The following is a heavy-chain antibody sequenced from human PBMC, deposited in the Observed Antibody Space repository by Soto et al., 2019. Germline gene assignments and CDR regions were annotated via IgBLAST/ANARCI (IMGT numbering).Heavy chain of an antibody. Sequence: GASVKVSCKASGYTFTSYYMHWVRQAPGQGLEWMGIIIPIFGTANYAQKFQGRVTITADESTSTAYMELSSLRSEDTAVYYCAREIAVAGLYYFDYWGQGTLVTVSS. D-gene: IGHD6-19*01. CDR3: AREIAVAGLYYFDY. CDR2: IIPIFGTA. J-gene: IGHJ4*02. CDR1: GYTFTSYY. V-gene: IGHV1-69*13.